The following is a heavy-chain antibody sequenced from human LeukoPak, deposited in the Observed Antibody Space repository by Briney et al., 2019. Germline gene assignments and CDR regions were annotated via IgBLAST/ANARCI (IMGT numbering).Heavy chain of an antibody. J-gene: IGHJ5*01. CDR3: ARDLGDYSWNYVWWFDS. CDR2: KYYRSKWYN. D-gene: IGHD1-7*01. CDR1: GDSVSSNSSA. V-gene: IGHV6-1*01. Sequence: SQTLSLTCAISGDSVSSNSSAWNWIRQSPSRGLEWLGRKYYRSKWYNDYAGSVKSQITINPDTSNNQFSLQLNSVTPEDTAVYYCARDLGDYSWNYVWWFDSWGQGTLVTVSS.